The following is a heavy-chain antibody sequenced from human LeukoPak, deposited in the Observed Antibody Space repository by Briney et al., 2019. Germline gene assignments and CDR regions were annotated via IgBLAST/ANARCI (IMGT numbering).Heavy chain of an antibody. CDR2: ISSSSSYI. J-gene: IGHJ4*02. CDR3: ARGLEAAAGSFDY. Sequence: GGSLRLSCAASGFTFSSYAMSWVRQAPGKGLEWVSSISSSSSYIHYADSVKGRFTISRDNAKNSLYLQMNSLRAEDTAVYYCARGLEAAAGSFDYWGQGTLVTVSS. CDR1: GFTFSSYA. D-gene: IGHD6-13*01. V-gene: IGHV3-21*01.